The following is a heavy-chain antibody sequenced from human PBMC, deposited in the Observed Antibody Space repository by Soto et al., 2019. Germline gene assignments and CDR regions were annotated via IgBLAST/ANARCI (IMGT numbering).Heavy chain of an antibody. CDR2: ISFDGSSE. CDR1: GFTFSTYA. D-gene: IGHD3-10*01. J-gene: IGHJ4*02. V-gene: IGHV3-30*04. CDR3: ARSVRGVVNTGIDY. Sequence: PGGSLRLSCVVSGFTFSTYAMYWVRQAPGKGLEWVALISFDGSSEYYADSVKGRFTISRDNSKDTLYLQMNSLRAEDTAAFYCARSVRGVVNTGIDYWGQGTLVTVSS.